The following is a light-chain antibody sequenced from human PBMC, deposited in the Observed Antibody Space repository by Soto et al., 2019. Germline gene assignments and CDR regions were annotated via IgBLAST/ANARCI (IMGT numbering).Light chain of an antibody. CDR1: SSNIGGNS. Sequence: QSVMTQPPSVSAAPGQRVTISCSGSSSNIGGNSVSWYQQLPGTAPKLLIYDVYDRPSGISNRFSGSKSGNTASLTISGLQGEDEADYYCSSYTISRTYVFGTGTKLTVL. CDR3: SSYTISRTYV. J-gene: IGLJ1*01. CDR2: DVY. V-gene: IGLV2-14*03.